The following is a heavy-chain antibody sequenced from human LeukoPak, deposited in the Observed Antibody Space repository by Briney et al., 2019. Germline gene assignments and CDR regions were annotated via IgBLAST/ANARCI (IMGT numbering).Heavy chain of an antibody. Sequence: GGSLRLSCAASGFTFSSYAMHWVRQAPGKGLVWVAVISYAGSNKYYADSVKGRFTISRDNSKNTLYLKMNSLRAEDTAVYYCAREESATWIQLWSYFDYWGQGTLVTVSS. CDR2: ISYAGSNK. D-gene: IGHD5-18*01. CDR3: AREESATWIQLWSYFDY. CDR1: GFTFSSYA. J-gene: IGHJ4*02. V-gene: IGHV3-30-3*01.